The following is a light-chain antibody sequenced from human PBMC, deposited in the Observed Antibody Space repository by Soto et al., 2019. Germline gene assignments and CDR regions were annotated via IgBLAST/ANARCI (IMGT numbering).Light chain of an antibody. CDR2: GAS. CDR1: QSVGSA. CDR3: QQRSNWLPIT. V-gene: IGKV3-11*01. J-gene: IGKJ5*01. Sequence: VCTQPPASLSWSTGQTATLSCRASQSVGSAFGWYQQKPGQATRLLIYGASTRAAGIPARFSGSGSGTDFTLTISSLEPEDFAVYYCQQRSNWLPITFGQGTRLEIK.